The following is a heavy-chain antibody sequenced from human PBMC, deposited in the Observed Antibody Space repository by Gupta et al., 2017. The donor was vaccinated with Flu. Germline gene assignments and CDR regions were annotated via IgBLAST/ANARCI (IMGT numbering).Heavy chain of an antibody. Sequence: WVRQAPGKGLEWVGRIKSKNVGETTDYAAPGKGRFTMSRDDSKNTLFLQMNSLKTEDTDXYXCTTNGXSGIRFWYDGLDVWGQGTTVTVSS. V-gene: IGHV3-15*01. D-gene: IGHD3-3*01. J-gene: IGHJ6*02. CDR3: TTNGXSGIRFWYDGLDV. CDR2: IKSKNVGETT.